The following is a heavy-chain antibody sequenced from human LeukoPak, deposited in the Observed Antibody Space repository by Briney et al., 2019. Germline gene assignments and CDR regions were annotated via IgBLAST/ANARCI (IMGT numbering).Heavy chain of an antibody. D-gene: IGHD3-10*01. CDR3: ARGPNYYGSGSYLS. J-gene: IGHJ5*02. CDR1: GGSISSNTYY. Sequence: KTSETLSLTCTVSGGSISSNTYYWSWIRQPPGKGLEWIGEINHSGSTNYNPSLKSRVTISVDTSKNQFSLKLSSVTAADTAVYYCARGPNYYGSGSYLSWGQGTLVTVSS. V-gene: IGHV4-39*07. CDR2: INHSGST.